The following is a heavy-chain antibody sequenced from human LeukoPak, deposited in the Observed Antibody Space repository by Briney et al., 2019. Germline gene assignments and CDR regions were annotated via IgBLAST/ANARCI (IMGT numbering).Heavy chain of an antibody. V-gene: IGHV3-7*01. Sequence: PGGSLRLSCAASGFTFSGYWMSWVRQAPGKGLEWVANIKQDGSEKYYVDSVKGRFTISRDNAKNSLYLQMNSLRAEDTAVYYCASIPPYYYYMDVWGKGTTVTVSS. J-gene: IGHJ6*03. CDR3: ASIPPYYYYMDV. CDR2: IKQDGSEK. CDR1: GFTFSGYW.